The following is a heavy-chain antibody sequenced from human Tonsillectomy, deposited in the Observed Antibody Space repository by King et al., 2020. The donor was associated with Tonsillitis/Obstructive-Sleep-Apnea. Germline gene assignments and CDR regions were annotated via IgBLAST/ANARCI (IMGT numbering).Heavy chain of an antibody. D-gene: IGHD2-21*02. CDR1: GFTFSSYG. V-gene: IGHV3-30*18. CDR3: AKVLGYCGGDCYRDAFDI. CDR2: ISYDGSNK. J-gene: IGHJ3*02. Sequence: VQLVESGGGVVQPGRSLRLSCAASGFTFSSYGMHWVRQAPGKGLEWVAVISYDGSNKYYADSVKGRFTISRDNSKNTLYLQMNSLRAEDTAVHYCAKVLGYCGGDCYRDAFDIWGQGTMVTVSS.